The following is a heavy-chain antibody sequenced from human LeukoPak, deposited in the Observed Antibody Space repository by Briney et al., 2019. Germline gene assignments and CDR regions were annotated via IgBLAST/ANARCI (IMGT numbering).Heavy chain of an antibody. CDR2: INHSGST. CDR1: GGSISSYY. Sequence: SETLSLTCTVSGGSISSYYWSWIRQPPGKGLEWIGEINHSGSTNYNPSLKSRVTISVDTSKNQLSLKLSSVTAADTAVYYCARGGYYNGGFDYWGQGTLVTVSS. D-gene: IGHD3-22*01. J-gene: IGHJ4*02. CDR3: ARGGYYNGGFDY. V-gene: IGHV4-34*01.